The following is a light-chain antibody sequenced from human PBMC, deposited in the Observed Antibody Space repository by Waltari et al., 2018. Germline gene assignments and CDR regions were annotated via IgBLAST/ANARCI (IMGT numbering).Light chain of an antibody. J-gene: IGKJ2*01. CDR3: QQYNNWRT. Sequence: EVLMSQSPATLSVSPVERATLSCRASQSISRNLAWSQQKPGQAPRLLIYGASTRATGIPARFSGSGSGKEFTLSISSLQSEDFAVYYCQQYNNWRTFGQGTKLEIK. CDR1: QSISRN. CDR2: GAS. V-gene: IGKV3-15*01.